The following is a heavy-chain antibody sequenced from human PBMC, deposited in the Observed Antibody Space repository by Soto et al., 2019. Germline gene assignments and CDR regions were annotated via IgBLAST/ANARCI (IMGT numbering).Heavy chain of an antibody. J-gene: IGHJ6*03. CDR2: IYSGGST. Sequence: EVQLVESGGGLVQPGGSLRLSCAASGFTVSSNYMSWVRQAPGKGLEWVSVIYSGGSTYYADSVKGRFTISRHNSKNTLYLQMNSLRAEDTAVYYCARDCRSFYDILTGYEGDYMDVWGKGTTVTVSS. CDR1: GFTVSSNY. V-gene: IGHV3-53*04. D-gene: IGHD3-9*01. CDR3: ARDCRSFYDILTGYEGDYMDV.